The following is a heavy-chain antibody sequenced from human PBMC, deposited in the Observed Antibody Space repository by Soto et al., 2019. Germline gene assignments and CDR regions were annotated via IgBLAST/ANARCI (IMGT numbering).Heavy chain of an antibody. Sequence: GGSLRLSCAASGFTFSSYAMSWVRQAPGKGLEWVSAISGSGGSTYYADSVKGRFTISRDNSKNTLYLHMTNLGAEDTAVYYCAKDGNWLDVFLDLWGQGTPVTVSS. D-gene: IGHD6-19*01. CDR2: ISGSGGST. J-gene: IGHJ4*02. V-gene: IGHV3-23*01. CDR1: GFTFSSYA. CDR3: AKDGNWLDVFLDL.